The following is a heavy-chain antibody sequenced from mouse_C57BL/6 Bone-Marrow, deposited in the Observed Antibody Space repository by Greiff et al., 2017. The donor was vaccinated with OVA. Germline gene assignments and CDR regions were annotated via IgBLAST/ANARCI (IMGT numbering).Heavy chain of an antibody. V-gene: IGHV3-6*01. CDR2: ISYDGSN. Sequence: EVQLVESGPGLVKPSQSLSLTCSVTGYSITSGYYWNWIRQFPGNKLEWMGYISYDGSNNYNPSLKNRISITRDTSKKQFFLKLNSVTTEDTATYYWARDPRWLLSCDYWGQGTPLTVSS. D-gene: IGHD2-3*01. CDR1: GYSITSGYY. J-gene: IGHJ2*01. CDR3: ARDPRWLLSCDY.